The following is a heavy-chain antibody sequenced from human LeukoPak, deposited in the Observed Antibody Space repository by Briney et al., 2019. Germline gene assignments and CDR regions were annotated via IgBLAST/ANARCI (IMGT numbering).Heavy chain of an antibody. CDR3: AREVSEGFDF. V-gene: IGHV3-21*01. D-gene: IGHD3-22*01. CDR1: GFTFSSHA. Sequence: PGGSLRLSCAASGFTFSSHAMSWVRQAPGKGLEWVSSFGTRSTSIYHAGSVKGRFAISRDNAKNSLYLQMNSLRAEDTALYYCAREVSEGFDFWGQGTLVTVSS. CDR2: FGTRSTSI. J-gene: IGHJ4*02.